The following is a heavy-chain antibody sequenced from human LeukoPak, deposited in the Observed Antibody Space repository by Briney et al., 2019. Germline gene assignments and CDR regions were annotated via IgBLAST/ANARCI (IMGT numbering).Heavy chain of an antibody. Sequence: LSETLSLTCTVSGDSITSGGYYWSWIRQRPGKGLEWIGYIYKTGSTYYNPSLKSRVTMSVDTSRNQFSLKLNSVTAADTAVYYCARDVLRWGQGTLVTVSS. J-gene: IGHJ4*02. V-gene: IGHV4-31*03. CDR2: IYKTGST. CDR1: GDSITSGGYY. CDR3: ARDVLR.